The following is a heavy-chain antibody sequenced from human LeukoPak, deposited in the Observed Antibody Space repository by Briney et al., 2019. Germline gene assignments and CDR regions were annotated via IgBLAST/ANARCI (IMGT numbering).Heavy chain of an antibody. CDR2: INPNSGCT. CDR3: ARLCRWSYHEYYYGRDL. D-gene: IGHD1-26*01. Sequence: ASVTVSCKASVYTFTGYYMHWVRQARGQGLEGMGWINPNSGCTNYAQKFQGRVTMTSDTSISAASIELSRVRSDRRTVCYCARLCRWSYHEYYYGRDLWGQGTTVTVSS. V-gene: IGHV1-2*02. J-gene: IGHJ6*02. CDR1: VYTFTGYY.